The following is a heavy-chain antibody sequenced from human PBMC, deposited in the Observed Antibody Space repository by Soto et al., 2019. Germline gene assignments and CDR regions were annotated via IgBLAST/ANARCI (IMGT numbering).Heavy chain of an antibody. V-gene: IGHV1-18*01. J-gene: IGHJ4*02. CDR2: ISAHNGNT. CDR3: ARGRYGDS. D-gene: IGHD1-1*01. Sequence: QVHLVQSGAEVKKPGASVKVSCKGSGYDFTTYGITWVRQAPGQGLEWMAWISAHNGNTDYAQKLQGRVTLTRDTSTSTAYMELRSLRSDDTAVYYCARGRYGDSWGQGALVTVSS. CDR1: GYDFTTYG.